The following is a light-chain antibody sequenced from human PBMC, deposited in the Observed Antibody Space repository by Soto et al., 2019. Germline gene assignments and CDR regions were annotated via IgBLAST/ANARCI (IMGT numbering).Light chain of an antibody. Sequence: DIQMTQSPSTLSASVGDRVNITCRASETINRWLAWYQQKPGKAPKLLIYGASTLQTGVPSRFSGSGSGTEFTLTISSLQTDDFATYYCQQYNSYPFTFGPGTKVDV. J-gene: IGKJ3*01. CDR3: QQYNSYPFT. CDR1: ETINRW. CDR2: GAS. V-gene: IGKV1-5*03.